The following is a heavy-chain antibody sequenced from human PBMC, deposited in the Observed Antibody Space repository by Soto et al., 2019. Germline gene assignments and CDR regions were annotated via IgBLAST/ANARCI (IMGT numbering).Heavy chain of an antibody. CDR3: ARGPDYSKVGY. CDR1: DGSVTGYC. CDR2: IDYNGIA. V-gene: IGHV4-59*02. Sequence: QVQLQESGPGLVKPSETLPLTCSVSDGSVTGYCWSWIRQPPGKGLEWIGCIDYNGIAHYNPSLTSRVTMXLXXXXXXXSLXXXSVTXXXXXXXXCARGPDYSKVGYWGQGTLGTVSS. D-gene: IGHD4-4*01. J-gene: IGHJ4*02.